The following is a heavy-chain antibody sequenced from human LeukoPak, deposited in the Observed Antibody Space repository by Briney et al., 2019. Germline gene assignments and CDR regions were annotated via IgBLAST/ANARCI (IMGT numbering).Heavy chain of an antibody. CDR1: GFTFSNYA. CDR3: AKSIVARWVIDC. CDR2: ITDSGRRT. V-gene: IGHV3-23*01. Sequence: PGGSLKLSCVASGFTFSNYAMNWVRQAPGKGLEWVSGITDSGRRTYYADSVKGRFTISRDNSENTLYLQMNTLRAEDTAIYFCAKSIVARWVIDCWGQGTLVTVSS. D-gene: IGHD2/OR15-2a*01. J-gene: IGHJ4*02.